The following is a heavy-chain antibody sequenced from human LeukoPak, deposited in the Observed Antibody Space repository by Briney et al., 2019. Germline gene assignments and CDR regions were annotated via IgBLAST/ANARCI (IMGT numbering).Heavy chain of an antibody. Sequence: SETLSLTCAVYGGSFSGYYWSWIRQPPGKGLEWIGEINHSGSTNYNPSLKSRVTISVDTSKNQFSLKLSSVTAADTAVYYCARTAIVVVMRENEFDYWGQGTLVTVSS. CDR2: INHSGST. D-gene: IGHD3-22*01. V-gene: IGHV4-34*01. CDR1: GGSFSGYY. J-gene: IGHJ4*02. CDR3: ARTAIVVVMRENEFDY.